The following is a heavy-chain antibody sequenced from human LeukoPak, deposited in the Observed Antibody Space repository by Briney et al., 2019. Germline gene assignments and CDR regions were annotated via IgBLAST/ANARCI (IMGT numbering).Heavy chain of an antibody. J-gene: IGHJ4*02. V-gene: IGHV3-7*01. Sequence: PGGSLRLSCATSGFTFSSNWMSWVRHAPGRGLDWVANIRPDGSAEYYAASVKGRFTVSRDDAKNSLYLQMNNLRAEDTAIYYCGKELKRWQQIFEYWGQGTLVTVSS. CDR2: IRPDGSAE. CDR1: GFTFSSNW. D-gene: IGHD5-24*01. CDR3: GKELKRWQQIFEY.